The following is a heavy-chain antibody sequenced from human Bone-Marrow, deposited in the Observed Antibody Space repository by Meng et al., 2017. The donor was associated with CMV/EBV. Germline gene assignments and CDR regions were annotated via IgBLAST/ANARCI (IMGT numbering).Heavy chain of an antibody. CDR1: GYTFNIYW. CDR2: IYPGDSDA. V-gene: IGHV5-51*07. J-gene: IGHJ4*02. Sequence: GESLKISCKVSGYTFNIYWIGWVHQMPGKGLEWVGIIYPGDSDARYSPSFQGQVTISVDRSISTAYLQWNSLKASDTATYYCARASRDGDYFDYWGQGTLVTVSS. D-gene: IGHD5-24*01. CDR3: ARASRDGDYFDY.